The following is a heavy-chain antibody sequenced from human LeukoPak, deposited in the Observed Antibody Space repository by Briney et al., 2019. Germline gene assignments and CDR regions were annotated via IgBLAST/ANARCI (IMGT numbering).Heavy chain of an antibody. V-gene: IGHV3-66*01. Sequence: GGSLRLSCAASGFTISNNYMSWVRQAPGKGLEWVSVIYSGGSTYYADSVKGRFTISRDNSKNTLYLQMNSLRAEDTAVYYCARETATITGAFDIWGQGTMVTVSS. CDR1: GFTISNNY. J-gene: IGHJ3*02. CDR2: IYSGGST. CDR3: ARETATITGAFDI. D-gene: IGHD5-24*01.